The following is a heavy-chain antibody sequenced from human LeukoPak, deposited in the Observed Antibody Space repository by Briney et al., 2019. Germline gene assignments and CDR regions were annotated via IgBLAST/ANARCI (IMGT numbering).Heavy chain of an antibody. CDR3: TRVRSGNDFDY. J-gene: IGHJ4*02. CDR2: IRSKGYGGTT. CDR1: GFTFGDHA. Sequence: GSLRLSCSASGFTFGDHAMSWVRQAPGKGLEWVGFIRSKGYGGTTEYAASVEGRFSLSRDDSKGFVYLQMSSLKTEDTAVYYCTRVRSGNDFDYWGQGTLVTVSS. D-gene: IGHD3-10*01. V-gene: IGHV3-49*04.